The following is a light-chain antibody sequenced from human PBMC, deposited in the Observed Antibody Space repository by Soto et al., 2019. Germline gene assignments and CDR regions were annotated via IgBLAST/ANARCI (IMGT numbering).Light chain of an antibody. CDR3: QHYGCSPPYT. Sequence: EIVLTQSPGTLSLSPGERATLSCRASQSVSGNYLAWYQQKPGQSPRRLIYGSSDRATGIPDRFSGSGSGSDFSLTITRVVPEYFAVYFCQHYGCSPPYTFGQGTKLEIK. V-gene: IGKV3-20*01. CDR1: QSVSGNY. J-gene: IGKJ2*01. CDR2: GSS.